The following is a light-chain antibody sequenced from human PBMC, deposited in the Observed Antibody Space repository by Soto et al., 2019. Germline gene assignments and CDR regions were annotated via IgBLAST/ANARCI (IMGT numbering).Light chain of an antibody. Sequence: VVLTQSPATLSLSPGERATLSCRASRHVYINALGWYQQKPGRTPTLLIYGASTRATDVPDRFSATGSGTEFSLNISRVEPEDSAVYYCQQYGASPFTFGPGTRLEI. CDR1: RHVYINA. CDR3: QQYGASPFT. J-gene: IGKJ3*01. CDR2: GAS. V-gene: IGKV3-20*01.